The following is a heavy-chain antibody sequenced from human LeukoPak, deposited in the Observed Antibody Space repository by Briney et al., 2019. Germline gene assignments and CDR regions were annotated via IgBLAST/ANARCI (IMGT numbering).Heavy chain of an antibody. Sequence: PGGSLRLSCAASGFTFRTYAINWVRQAPGKGLEWVAFISGSGGFTYYADSVKGRFTISRDNSRNTMSLQMNSLRAEDTAVYSCARYCTGGSCDSGYYYGMDVWGQGTTVTVSS. J-gene: IGHJ6*02. V-gene: IGHV3-23*01. CDR2: ISGSGGFT. D-gene: IGHD2-15*01. CDR1: GFTFRTYA. CDR3: ARYCTGGSCDSGYYYGMDV.